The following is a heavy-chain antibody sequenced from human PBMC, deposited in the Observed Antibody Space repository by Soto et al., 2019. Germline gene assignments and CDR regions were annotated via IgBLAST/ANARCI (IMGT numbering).Heavy chain of an antibody. D-gene: IGHD3-22*01. J-gene: IGHJ4*02. CDR3: ARDCLSDSSGYCNDY. CDR1: GFTVSSNY. Sequence: GGSLRLSCAASGFTVSSNYMSWVRQAPGKGLEWVSVIYSGGSTYYADSVKGRFTISRDNSKNTLYLQMNSLRAEDTAVYYCARDCLSDSSGYCNDYWGQGTLVTVSS. V-gene: IGHV3-53*01. CDR2: IYSGGST.